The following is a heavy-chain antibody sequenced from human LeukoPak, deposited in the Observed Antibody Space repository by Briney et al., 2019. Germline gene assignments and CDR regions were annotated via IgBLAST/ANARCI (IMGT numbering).Heavy chain of an antibody. CDR1: GGTFVNYA. CDR2: FVPILDTT. D-gene: IGHD4-11*01. V-gene: IGHV1-69*01. CDR3: ARARTTVTYDFDY. Sequence: SVNVSCKVSGGTFVNYAVSWVRQAPGQGLEWVGAFVPILDTTDYAQDFQGRATITVDSSKTTAYLELNSLTSGDTAMYYCARARTTVTYDFDYWGQGTLVAVSS. J-gene: IGHJ4*02.